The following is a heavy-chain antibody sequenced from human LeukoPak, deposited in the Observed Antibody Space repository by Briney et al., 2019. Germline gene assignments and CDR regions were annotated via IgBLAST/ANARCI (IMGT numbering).Heavy chain of an antibody. Sequence: KPSETLSLTCTVSGGSISSSSYYWGWIRQPPGKGLEWIGSIYYSGSTYYNPSLKSRVTISVDTSKNQFSLKLSSLTAADTAVYYCARDRSGYDYVWGSYTSNLDYWGQGTLVTVSS. CDR3: ARDRSGYDYVWGSYTSNLDY. J-gene: IGHJ4*02. V-gene: IGHV4-39*07. D-gene: IGHD3-16*01. CDR1: GGSISSSSYY. CDR2: IYYSGST.